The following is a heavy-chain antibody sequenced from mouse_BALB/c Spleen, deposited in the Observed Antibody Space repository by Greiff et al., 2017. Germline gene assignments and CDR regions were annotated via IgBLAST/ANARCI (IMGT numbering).Heavy chain of an antibody. Sequence: QVQLQQPGAELVKPGASVKLSCKASGYTFTSYWMHWVKQRPGQGLEWIGEINPSNGRTNYNEKFKSKATLTVDKSSSTAYMQLSSLTSEDSAVYYCATELGIDAMDYWGQGTSVTVSA. J-gene: IGHJ4*01. CDR1: GYTFTSYW. CDR3: ATELGIDAMDY. CDR2: INPSNGRT. D-gene: IGHD4-1*01. V-gene: IGHV1S81*02.